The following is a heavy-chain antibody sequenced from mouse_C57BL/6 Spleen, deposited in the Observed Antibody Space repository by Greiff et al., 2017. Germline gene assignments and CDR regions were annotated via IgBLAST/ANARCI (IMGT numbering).Heavy chain of an antibody. V-gene: IGHV1-15*01. D-gene: IGHD2-14*01. CDR3: TRLGTYAMDY. CDR2: IDPATGGT. Sequence: QVQLKESGAELVRPGASVTLSCKASGYTFTDYEMHWVKQTPVHGLEWIGAIDPATGGTAYNQKFKGKAILTADKSSSTAYMELRSLTSEDSAVYYCTRLGTYAMDYWGQGTSVTVSS. J-gene: IGHJ4*01. CDR1: GYTFTDYE.